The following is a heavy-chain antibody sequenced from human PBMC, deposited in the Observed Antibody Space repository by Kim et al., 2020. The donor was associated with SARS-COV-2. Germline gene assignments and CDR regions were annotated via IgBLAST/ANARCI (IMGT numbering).Heavy chain of an antibody. Sequence: ASVKVSCKASGYTFTSYGISWVRQAPGQGLEWMGWISAYNGNTNYAQKLQGRVTMTTDTSTSTAYMELRSLRSDDTAVYYCASVTYSNLPLHFDYWGQGTLVTVSS. D-gene: IGHD4-4*01. CDR3: ASVTYSNLPLHFDY. V-gene: IGHV1-18*01. CDR1: GYTFTSYG. CDR2: ISAYNGNT. J-gene: IGHJ4*02.